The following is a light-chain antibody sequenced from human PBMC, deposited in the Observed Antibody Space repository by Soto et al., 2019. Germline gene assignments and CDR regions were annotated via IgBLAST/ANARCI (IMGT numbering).Light chain of an antibody. CDR2: DVS. Sequence: IPLTPSPSTLSASISYRFTITFRSSQSLDNRLAWYQQKPGKAPNLLIYDVSSLESGVPSRFSGSGSETEFTLTLSSLFPDDFATYYCQQYNRYWTFGQGTKVDIK. CDR1: QSLDNR. J-gene: IGKJ1*01. V-gene: IGKV1-5*01. CDR3: QQYNRYWT.